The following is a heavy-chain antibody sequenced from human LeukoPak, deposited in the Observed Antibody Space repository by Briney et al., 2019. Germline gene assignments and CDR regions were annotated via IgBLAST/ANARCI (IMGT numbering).Heavy chain of an antibody. V-gene: IGHV1-69*04. D-gene: IGHD1-1*01. CDR2: IIPILGIA. J-gene: IGHJ6*02. CDR3: ARTGTTQNYYYGMDV. Sequence: AASVKVSCKASGGTFSSYAISWVRQAPGQGLEWMGRIIPILGIANYAQKFQGRVTITADKSTSTAYMELSSLRSEDTAVYYCARTGTTQNYYYGMDVWGQGTTVTASS. CDR1: GGTFSSYA.